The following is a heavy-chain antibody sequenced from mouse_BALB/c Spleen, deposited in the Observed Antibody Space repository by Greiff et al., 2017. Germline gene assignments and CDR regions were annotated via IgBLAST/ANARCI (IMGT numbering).Heavy chain of an antibody. CDR2: IDPANGNT. J-gene: IGHJ4*01. CDR1: GFNIKDTY. V-gene: IGHV14-3*02. Sequence: VQLQQSGAELVKPGASVKLSCTASGFNIKDTYMHWVKQRPEQGLEWIGRIDPANGNTKYDPKFQGKATITADTSSNTAYLQLSSLTSEDTAVYYCASPLYGSSPYYAMDYWGQGTSVTVSS. CDR3: ASPLYGSSPYYAMDY. D-gene: IGHD1-1*01.